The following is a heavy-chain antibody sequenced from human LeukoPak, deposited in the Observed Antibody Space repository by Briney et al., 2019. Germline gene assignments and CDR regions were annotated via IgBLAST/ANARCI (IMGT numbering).Heavy chain of an antibody. Sequence: ASVKVSCKVSGYTLTELSMHWVRQAPGKGLEWMGGFDPEDGETIYAQKFQGRVTMTEDTSTDTAYMELSSLRSEDTAVYYCATVYGDYLWFDPWGQGTLVTVSS. CDR1: GYTLTELS. D-gene: IGHD4-17*01. CDR2: FDPEDGET. CDR3: ATVYGDYLWFDP. V-gene: IGHV1-24*01. J-gene: IGHJ5*02.